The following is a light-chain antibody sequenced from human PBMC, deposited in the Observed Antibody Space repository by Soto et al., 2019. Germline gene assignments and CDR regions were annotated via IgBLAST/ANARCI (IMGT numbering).Light chain of an antibody. CDR1: SSDVGGYNY. V-gene: IGLV2-14*01. Sequence: QSALTQPASVSGSPGQSITISCTGTSSDVGGYNYVSWFQQHPGKAPKHMIYDVRNRPSGISNRFSGSKSGNTASLTISGLQAEDEADYYCNSYTSSSTYVFGTGTKVTVL. J-gene: IGLJ1*01. CDR3: NSYTSSSTYV. CDR2: DVR.